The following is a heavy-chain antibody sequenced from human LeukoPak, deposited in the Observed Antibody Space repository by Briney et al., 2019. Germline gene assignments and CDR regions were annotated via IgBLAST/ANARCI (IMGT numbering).Heavy chain of an antibody. Sequence: GSLRLSCAASGFTFSSYGMHWVRQDPGKGLEYVSAVSRNGGSTFYANSVKVRFTISRDNSKNTLYLQMGSLRAEDTAVYYCARGGRGHDFSPNYYYGLDVWGQGTTVTVSS. D-gene: IGHD5-12*01. CDR3: ARGGRGHDFSPNYYYGLDV. V-gene: IGHV3-64*01. J-gene: IGHJ6*02. CDR2: VSRNGGST. CDR1: GFTFSSYG.